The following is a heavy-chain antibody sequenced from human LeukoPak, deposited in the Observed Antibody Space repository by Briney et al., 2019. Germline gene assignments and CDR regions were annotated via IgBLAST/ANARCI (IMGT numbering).Heavy chain of an antibody. D-gene: IGHD2-15*01. Sequence: PGGSLRLSCAASGYTFGDYGMSWVRQVPGKGLEWVSGTNRRGDITGYADFVKGRFTISRDNAKNSLFLQMNSLRAEDTAVYYCARVLRYCSGGNCYSGGLGYMDVWGKGTTVTISS. CDR1: GYTFGDYG. CDR2: TNRRGDIT. J-gene: IGHJ6*03. CDR3: ARVLRYCSGGNCYSGGLGYMDV. V-gene: IGHV3-20*04.